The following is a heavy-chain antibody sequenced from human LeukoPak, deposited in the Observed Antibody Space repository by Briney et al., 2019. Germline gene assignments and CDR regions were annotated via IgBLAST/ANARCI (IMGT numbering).Heavy chain of an antibody. CDR1: GFTFSSYS. CDR2: ISSSSSYI. Sequence: PGGSLRLSCAASGFTFSSYSMNWVRQAPGKGLEWVSSISSSSSYIYYADSVKGRFTISRDNVKNSLYLQMNSLRAEDTAVYYCARAIVVVPAAIRGYWGQGTLVTVSS. J-gene: IGHJ4*02. V-gene: IGHV3-21*01. D-gene: IGHD2-2*02. CDR3: ARAIVVVPAAIRGY.